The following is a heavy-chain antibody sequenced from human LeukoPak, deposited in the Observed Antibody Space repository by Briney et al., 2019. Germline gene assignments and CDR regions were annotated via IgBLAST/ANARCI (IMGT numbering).Heavy chain of an antibody. CDR2: TIPILGIA. J-gene: IGHJ4*02. CDR3: ARDAGSGY. V-gene: IGHV1-69*04. D-gene: IGHD2-15*01. CDR1: GGTFSSYT. Sequence: SVKVSCKASGGTFSSYTISWVRQAPGQGLEWMGRTIPILGIANYAQKFQGRVTITADKSTSTAYMELSSLRSEDTAVYYCARDAGSGYWGQGTLVTVSS.